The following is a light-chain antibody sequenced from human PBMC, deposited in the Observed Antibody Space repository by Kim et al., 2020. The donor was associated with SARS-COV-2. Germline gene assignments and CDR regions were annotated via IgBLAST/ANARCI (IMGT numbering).Light chain of an antibody. Sequence: DIQMTQSPSSLSASVGDRVTITCRASQGISNYLAWYQQLPGKAPTLVIYAASTLQSGVPSRFSGSGSGTDFTLTISNLQPEDVATFYCQNYHSVPWTFGQGTKLEI. CDR3: QNYHSVPWT. J-gene: IGKJ1*01. V-gene: IGKV1-27*01. CDR2: AAS. CDR1: QGISNY.